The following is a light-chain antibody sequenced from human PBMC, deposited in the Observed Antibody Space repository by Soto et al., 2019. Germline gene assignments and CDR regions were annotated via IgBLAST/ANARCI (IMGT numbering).Light chain of an antibody. V-gene: IGKV3-20*01. CDR2: GAS. Sequence: EIVVTQSPGTLSLSPGERATLSCRASQSVSSSYLAWYQQKPGQAPRLLIYGASSRATGIPDRFSGSGSGTDFTLTISRLEPEDFAVSYCQQYGSSPLTFGQGTKVEIK. J-gene: IGKJ1*01. CDR3: QQYGSSPLT. CDR1: QSVSSSY.